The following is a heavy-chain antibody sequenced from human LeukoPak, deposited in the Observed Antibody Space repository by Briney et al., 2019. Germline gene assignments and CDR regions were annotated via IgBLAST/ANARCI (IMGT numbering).Heavy chain of an antibody. Sequence: SQTLSLTCAVSGGSISSGGYSWSWIRQLPGKGLEWIGYIYHSGSTYYNPSLKSRVTISVDRSKNQFSLKLSSVTAADTAVYYCAREGPGGSYFDYWGQGTLVTVSS. D-gene: IGHD3-16*01. CDR3: AREGPGGSYFDY. V-gene: IGHV4-30-2*01. J-gene: IGHJ4*02. CDR2: IYHSGST. CDR1: GGSISSGGYS.